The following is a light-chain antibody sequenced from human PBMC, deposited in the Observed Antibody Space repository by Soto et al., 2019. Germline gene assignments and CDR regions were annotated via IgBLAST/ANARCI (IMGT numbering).Light chain of an antibody. CDR2: DAS. CDR3: QQRSNWTRYT. Sequence: EIVLTQSPATLSLSPGERATLSCRASQSVSSYLAWYQQKPGQAPRLLIYDASNRATGIPARFSGSGSGTDYTFTISSLEPADFAVYYCQQRSNWTRYTFGQGTKLEIK. V-gene: IGKV3-11*01. CDR1: QSVSSY. J-gene: IGKJ2*01.